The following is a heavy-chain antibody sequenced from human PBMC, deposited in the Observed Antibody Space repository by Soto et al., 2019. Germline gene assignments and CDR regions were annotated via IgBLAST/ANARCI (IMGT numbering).Heavy chain of an antibody. D-gene: IGHD2-2*01. CDR3: SKAEYCSGTNCYDWFDS. CDR1: GFTFSNYA. Sequence: PGGSLRLSCVASGFTFSNYAMSWVRQAPGKRLEWVSGLSASGGSTYYADSVKGRVTISRDNSKNTLYLHMSSLRAEDTALYYCSKAEYCSGTNCYDWFDSWGQGTLLTVS. CDR2: LSASGGST. V-gene: IGHV3-23*01. J-gene: IGHJ5*01.